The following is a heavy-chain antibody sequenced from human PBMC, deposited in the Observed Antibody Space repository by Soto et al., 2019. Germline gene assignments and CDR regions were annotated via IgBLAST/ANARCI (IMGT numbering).Heavy chain of an antibody. CDR2: ISANNGNT. V-gene: IGHV1-18*01. J-gene: IGHJ5*02. Sequence: ASVKVSCEASGYTFTSYGSSWVRQAPGQGLEWMGWISANNGNTNYAQKLQGRVTMTTDTSTSTAYMELRSLRSDDTAVYYCARDHGDLPFDPWGQGTLVTVSS. CDR3: ARDHGDLPFDP. CDR1: GYTFTSYG. D-gene: IGHD3-10*01.